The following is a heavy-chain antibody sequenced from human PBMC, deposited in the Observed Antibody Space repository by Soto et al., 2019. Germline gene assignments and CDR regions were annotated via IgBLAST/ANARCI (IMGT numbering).Heavy chain of an antibody. D-gene: IGHD5-18*01. CDR3: ARDPGYGALDP. CDR1: GFTFSSYA. CDR2: ISYDGSNK. J-gene: IGHJ5*02. Sequence: QVQLVESGGGVVQPGRSLRLSCEASGFTFSSYAMHWVRQAPGKGLEWVAVISYDGSNKYYADSVKGRFTISRDNSKNTLYLQMNSLRAEDTAVYYCARDPGYGALDPWGQGTLVTVSS. V-gene: IGHV3-30-3*01.